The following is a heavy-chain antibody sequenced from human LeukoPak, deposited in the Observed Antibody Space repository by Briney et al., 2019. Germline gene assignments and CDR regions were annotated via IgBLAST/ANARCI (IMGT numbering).Heavy chain of an antibody. V-gene: IGHV4-59*01. Sequence: SETLSLTCTVSGGSISNYYWSWIRQPPGKGLEWIGYIYYSGSTNYNHSLKGRVTISLDTSKNQFSLKLSSVTAADTAVYYCARRMIVVVPCAYWGQGTLVTVSS. CDR2: IYYSGST. CDR3: ARRMIVVVPCAY. J-gene: IGHJ4*02. D-gene: IGHD3-22*01. CDR1: GGSISNYY.